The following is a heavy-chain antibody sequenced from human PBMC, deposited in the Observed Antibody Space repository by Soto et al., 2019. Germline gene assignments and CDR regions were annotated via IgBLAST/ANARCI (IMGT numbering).Heavy chain of an antibody. Sequence: PGGSLRLSCVASGFTFSSYDMHWVRQAPGKGLEYVSSISSNGGTTYYGNSVKGRFTISRDNSKNTLYLQMGSLRAEDMAVYYCATEYYYGSGSNYYYYYGMDVWGQGTTVTVS. V-gene: IGHV3-64*01. CDR3: ATEYYYGSGSNYYYYYGMDV. D-gene: IGHD3-10*01. CDR2: ISSNGGTT. J-gene: IGHJ6*02. CDR1: GFTFSSYD.